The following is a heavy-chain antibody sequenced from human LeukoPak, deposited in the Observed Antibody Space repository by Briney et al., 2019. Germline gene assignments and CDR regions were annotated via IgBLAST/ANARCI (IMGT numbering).Heavy chain of an antibody. CDR1: GGSISSYY. V-gene: IGHV4-59*01. D-gene: IGHD3-16*01. J-gene: IGHJ5*02. CDR2: IYYSGST. Sequence: SETLSLTCTVSGGSISSYYWSWIRQPPGKGLEWIGYIYYSGSTNYNPSLKSRVTISVDTSKNQFSLKLSSVTAADTAVYYCARDTSGGESTPENWFDPWGQGTLVTVPS. CDR3: ARDTSGGESTPENWFDP.